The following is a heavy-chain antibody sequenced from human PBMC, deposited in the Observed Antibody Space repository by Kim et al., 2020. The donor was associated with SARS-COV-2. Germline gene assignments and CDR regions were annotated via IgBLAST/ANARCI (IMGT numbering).Heavy chain of an antibody. CDR2: IRSGGTT. D-gene: IGHD2-21*02. CDR3: SADLPGILTDCALDY. V-gene: IGHV3-15*01. J-gene: IGHJ4*02. Sequence: GGSLRLSCAASGFTFNSAWMSWVRQAPGKGLEWVGRIRSGGTTEYAAPVKGRFTISRDDSTDTLYLQMDSLQTEDTAVYYCSADLPGILTDCALDYWGQGPLVTVSS. CDR1: GFTFNSAW.